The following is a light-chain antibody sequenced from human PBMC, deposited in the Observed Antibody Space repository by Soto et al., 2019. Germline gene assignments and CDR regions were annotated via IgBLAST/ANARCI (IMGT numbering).Light chain of an antibody. CDR3: QQYYSAPWT. Sequence: EIVMTQSPATLSVSPGERATLSCRASQSVNIYLAWYQQKPGQAPRLLIFGASYRATGIPARFSGSGSGTEFNLTISSLQSEDFAVYFCQQYYSAPWTFGQGTKVEIK. V-gene: IGKV3D-15*01. J-gene: IGKJ1*01. CDR2: GAS. CDR1: QSVNIY.